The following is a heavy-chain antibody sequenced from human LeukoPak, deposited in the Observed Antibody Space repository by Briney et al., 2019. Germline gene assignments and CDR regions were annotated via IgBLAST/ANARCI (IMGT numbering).Heavy chain of an antibody. CDR1: GFTFSSYW. CDR2: IKQDGSEK. D-gene: IGHD6-13*01. J-gene: IGHJ6*02. V-gene: IGHV3-7*01. Sequence: GGSLRLSCAASGFTFSSYWMSWVRQAPGTGLEWVANIKQDGSEKYYVDSVKGRFTISRDNSKNTLYLQMNSLRAEDTAVYYCARDRSSSSWGRYYYYYGMDVWGQGTTVTVSS. CDR3: ARDRSSSSWGRYYYYYGMDV.